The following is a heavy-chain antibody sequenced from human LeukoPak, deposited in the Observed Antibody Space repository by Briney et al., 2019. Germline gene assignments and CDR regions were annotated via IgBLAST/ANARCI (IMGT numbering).Heavy chain of an antibody. J-gene: IGHJ4*02. D-gene: IGHD3-9*01. CDR1: GGSFSGYY. CDR2: INHSGST. CDR3: ARVIGSRYCDWLGAYYFDY. V-gene: IGHV4-34*01. Sequence: SETLSLTCAVYGGSFSGYYWSWIRQPPGKGLEWIGEINHSGSTNYNPSLKNRVTISVDTSKDQFSLKLSSVTAADTAVYYCARVIGSRYCDWLGAYYFDYWGQGTLVTVSS.